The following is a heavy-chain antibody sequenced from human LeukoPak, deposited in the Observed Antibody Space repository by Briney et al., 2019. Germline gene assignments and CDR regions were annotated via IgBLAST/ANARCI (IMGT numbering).Heavy chain of an antibody. CDR1: GYTFTSYD. CDR2: MNPNSGNT. Sequence: ASLKVSCKASGYTFTSYDINWVRQATGQGLEWMGWMNPNSGNTGYAQKFQGRVTMTRNTSISTAYMELSSLRSEDTAVYYCARGLLSRGYRNWFDPWGQGTLVTVSS. J-gene: IGHJ5*02. V-gene: IGHV1-8*01. CDR3: ARGLLSRGYRNWFDP. D-gene: IGHD5-18*01.